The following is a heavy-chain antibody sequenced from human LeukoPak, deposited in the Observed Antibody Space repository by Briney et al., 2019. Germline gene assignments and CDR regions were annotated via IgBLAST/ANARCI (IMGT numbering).Heavy chain of an antibody. J-gene: IGHJ4*02. CDR1: GFTFTSYA. CDR2: ISGSGVTT. CDR3: ARSGSRDSSGYYPLDY. D-gene: IGHD3-22*01. Sequence: GGSLRLSCAVSGFTFTSYAMSWVRQAPGKGLEWVSAISGSGVTTYYADSVKGRFTISRDNSKNTLYLQMNSLRAEDTAVYYCARSGSRDSSGYYPLDYWGQGTLVTVSS. V-gene: IGHV3-23*01.